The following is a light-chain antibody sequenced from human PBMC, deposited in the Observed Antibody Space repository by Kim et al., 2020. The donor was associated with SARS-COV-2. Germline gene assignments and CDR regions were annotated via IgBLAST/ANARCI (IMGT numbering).Light chain of an antibody. Sequence: SSELTQDPAVSVALGQTVRITCQGDSLRSYYATWHQQKSGQAPVLVFYGKDKRPSGIPDRFSGSSSGNTASLTITGAQAADEADYYCKSRDSRRGKVVFGGGTKVTVL. CDR1: SLRSYY. CDR3: KSRDSRRGKVV. V-gene: IGLV3-19*01. J-gene: IGLJ2*01. CDR2: GKD.